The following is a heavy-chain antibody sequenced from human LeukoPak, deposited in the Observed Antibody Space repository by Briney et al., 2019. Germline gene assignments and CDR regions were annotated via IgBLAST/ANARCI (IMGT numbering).Heavy chain of an antibody. Sequence: GGSLRLSCAASGFTFSSYAMSWVRQAPGKGLEWVLAISGSGGSTYYADSVKGRFTISRDNSKNTLYLQMNSLRAEDTAVYYCAKENLDTYSSSWYQDYWGQGTLVTVSS. CDR2: ISGSGGST. CDR3: AKENLDTYSSSWYQDY. V-gene: IGHV3-23*01. J-gene: IGHJ4*02. D-gene: IGHD6-13*01. CDR1: GFTFSSYA.